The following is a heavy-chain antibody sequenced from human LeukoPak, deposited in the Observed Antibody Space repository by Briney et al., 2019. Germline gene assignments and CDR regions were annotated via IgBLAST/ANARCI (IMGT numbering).Heavy chain of an antibody. Sequence: PPETLSLTCTVSGYSISSSYYWGWIRQSPRKGLEWIGSIYHPGSTYYNPSLKSRVTISIDTSKSQFSLRLNSVTAADTAVYYCARSLYSTGPTTDWGQGTLVTVSS. J-gene: IGHJ4*02. V-gene: IGHV4-38-2*02. D-gene: IGHD2-8*02. CDR3: ARSLYSTGPTTD. CDR1: GYSISSSYY. CDR2: IYHPGST.